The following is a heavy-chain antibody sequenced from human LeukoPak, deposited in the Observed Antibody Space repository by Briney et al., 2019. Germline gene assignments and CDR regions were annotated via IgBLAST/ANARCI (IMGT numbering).Heavy chain of an antibody. D-gene: IGHD6-19*01. CDR3: ARDLLGYSSGWYERVPKWSSGWFDP. J-gene: IGHJ5*02. Sequence: RASVKVSCKASGYIFITYGISWVRQAPGQGLEWMGWISPYNGHTNYAQKLQGRVTMTTDTSTSTAYMELRSLRSDDTAVYYCARDLLGYSSGWYERVPKWSSGWFDPWGQGTLVTVSS. V-gene: IGHV1-18*01. CDR2: ISPYNGHT. CDR1: GYIFITYG.